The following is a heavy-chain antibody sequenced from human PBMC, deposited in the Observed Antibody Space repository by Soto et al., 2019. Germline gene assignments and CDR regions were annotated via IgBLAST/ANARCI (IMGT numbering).Heavy chain of an antibody. CDR1: GYILTELS. J-gene: IGHJ3*01. CDR2: FDPGDGET. D-gene: IGHD3-22*01. CDR3: AIRSLIDSTSYYRHDAFDV. Sequence: QVHLVQSGAEVKKPGASVRVSCKVSGYILTELSIHWVRQAPGKGLEWMGGFDPGDGETIYAQVFQGRITMTEDTSTDTAYMELSSLRSEDTAVYYCAIRSLIDSTSYYRHDAFDVWGQGIMVTVSS. V-gene: IGHV1-24*01.